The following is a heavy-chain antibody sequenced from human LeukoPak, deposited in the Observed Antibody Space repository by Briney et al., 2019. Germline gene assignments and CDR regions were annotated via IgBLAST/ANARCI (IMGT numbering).Heavy chain of an antibody. CDR3: ATYLSGSYLSWFDS. V-gene: IGHV4-59*01. CDR2: IYYSGST. Sequence: SETLSLTCTVSGGSISSYYWSWIRQPPGKGLEWIGYIYYSGSTNYNPSLKSRVTISVDTSKTQFSLKLTSVTAADTAVYYCATYLSGSYLSWFDSWGQGTLVTVSS. CDR1: GGSISSYY. D-gene: IGHD1-26*01. J-gene: IGHJ5*01.